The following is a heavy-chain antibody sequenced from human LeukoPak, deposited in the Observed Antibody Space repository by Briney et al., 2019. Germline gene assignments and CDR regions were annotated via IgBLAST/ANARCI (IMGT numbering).Heavy chain of an antibody. V-gene: IGHV4-39*01. J-gene: IGHJ3*02. CDR3: ARRGSSWYETDAFDI. CDR1: GGSISSSSYY. Sequence: SETLSLTCTVSGGSISSSSYYWGWIRQPPGKGLEWIGSIYYSGSTYYNPSLKSRVTISVDTSKNQFSPKLSSVTAADTAVYYCARRGSSWYETDAFDIWGQGTMVTVSS. CDR2: IYYSGST. D-gene: IGHD6-13*01.